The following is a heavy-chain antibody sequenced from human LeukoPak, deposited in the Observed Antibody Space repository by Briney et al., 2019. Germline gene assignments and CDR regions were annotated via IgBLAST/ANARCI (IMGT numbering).Heavy chain of an antibody. CDR2: IYTSWST. CDR3: ARQGLDCSGGSCYSYWYFDL. V-gene: IGHV4-4*09. D-gene: IGHD2-15*01. CDR1: GGSISSYY. J-gene: IGHJ2*01. Sequence: SETLSLTCTVSGGSISSYYWSWIRQPPGKGLEWIGYIYTSWSTNYNPSLKSRVTISVDTSKNQFSLKLSSVTAADTAVYYCARQGLDCSGGSCYSYWYFDLWGRGTLVTVSS.